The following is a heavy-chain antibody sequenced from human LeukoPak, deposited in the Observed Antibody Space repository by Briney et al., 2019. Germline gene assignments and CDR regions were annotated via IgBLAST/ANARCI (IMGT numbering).Heavy chain of an antibody. Sequence: GGSLRLSCAASGFTFSSYGMHWVRQAPGKGLGWVAFIRYDGSNKYYADSVKGRFTISRDNSKNTLYPQMNSLRAEDTAVYYCARSEHYDFWSGYYGSWFDPWGQGTLVTVSS. CDR2: IRYDGSNK. V-gene: IGHV3-30*02. CDR1: GFTFSSYG. D-gene: IGHD3-3*01. CDR3: ARSEHYDFWSGYYGSWFDP. J-gene: IGHJ5*02.